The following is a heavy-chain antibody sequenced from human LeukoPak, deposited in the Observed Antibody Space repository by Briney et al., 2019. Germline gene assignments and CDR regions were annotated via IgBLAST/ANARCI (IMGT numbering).Heavy chain of an antibody. CDR3: ARARYVNSFYAFDI. V-gene: IGHV4-4*07. CDR2: IYTSGST. J-gene: IGHJ3*02. Sequence: SETLSLTCTVSGGSISSYYGSWIRQPAGKGLEWIGRIYTSGSTNYNPSLKSRVTMSVDTSKNQFSLKLSSVTAADPAVYYCARARYVNSFYAFDIWGQGTLVTVSS. D-gene: IGHD3-9*01. CDR1: GGSISSYY.